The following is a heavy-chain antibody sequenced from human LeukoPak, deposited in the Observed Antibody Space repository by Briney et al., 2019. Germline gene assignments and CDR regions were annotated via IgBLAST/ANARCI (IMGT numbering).Heavy chain of an antibody. V-gene: IGHV4-34*01. CDR2: INHSEST. CDR1: GGSFSGYY. J-gene: IGHJ4*02. CDR3: ARGAHCSGGSCYSGYFDY. D-gene: IGHD2-15*01. Sequence: PSETLSLTCAVYGGSFSGYYWSWIRQPPGKGLEWIGEINHSESTNYNPSLKSRVTISVDTSKNQFSLKLSSVTAADTAVYYCARGAHCSGGSCYSGYFDYWGQGTLVTVSS.